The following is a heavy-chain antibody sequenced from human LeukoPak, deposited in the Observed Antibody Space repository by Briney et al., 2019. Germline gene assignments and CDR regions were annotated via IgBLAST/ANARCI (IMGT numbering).Heavy chain of an antibody. J-gene: IGHJ4*02. Sequence: PSETLSLTCTVSGGSISSSSYYWGWIRQPPGKGLEWIRSIYYSGSTYYNPSLKSRVTISVDTSKNQFSLKLSSVTAADTAVYYCARQVGVAVAGKQFDYWGQGTLVTVSS. CDR1: GGSISSSSYY. CDR3: ARQVGVAVAGKQFDY. CDR2: IYYSGST. D-gene: IGHD6-19*01. V-gene: IGHV4-39*01.